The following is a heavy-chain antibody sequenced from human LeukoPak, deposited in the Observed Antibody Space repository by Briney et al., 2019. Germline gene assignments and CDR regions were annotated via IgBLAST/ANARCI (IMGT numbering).Heavy chain of an antibody. D-gene: IGHD6-6*01. V-gene: IGHV4-34*01. CDR1: GGSFSGYY. CDR2: INHSAST. J-gene: IGHJ4*02. Sequence: KPSHTLSLTCAVYGGSFSGYYWSWIRHPPGKGLEWIGEINHSASTNYTPSLNSRATISVDTPKNQFSRKLSSVPAADTAFYYCAREYISSSGKALDYWGQGTLVTVSS. CDR3: AREYISSSGKALDY.